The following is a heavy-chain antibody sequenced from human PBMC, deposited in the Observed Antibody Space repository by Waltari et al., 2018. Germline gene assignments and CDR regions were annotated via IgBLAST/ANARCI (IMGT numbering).Heavy chain of an antibody. CDR2: INPNSGGT. J-gene: IGHJ4*02. D-gene: IGHD1-26*01. CDR3: ARSKWELPGYYFDY. Sequence: QVQLVPSGAEVKKPGASVKVACKASGYTFTGYYMHWVGPALGQGLEWMGWINPNSGGTNYAQKFQGRVTMTRDTSISTAYMELSRLRSDDTAVYYCARSKWELPGYYFDYWGQGTLVTVSS. V-gene: IGHV1-2*02. CDR1: GYTFTGYY.